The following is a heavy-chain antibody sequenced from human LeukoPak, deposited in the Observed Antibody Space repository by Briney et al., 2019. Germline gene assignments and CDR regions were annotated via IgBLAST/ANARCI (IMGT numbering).Heavy chain of an antibody. CDR1: GFSINTAHY. J-gene: IGHJ6*03. Sequence: SETLSLTCAVSGFSINTAHYWGWVRQPPGEGLEWIGSISHSGSAYYNPSLKSRVTISLDASKNQFSLRLSSVTAADTAVYYCARHQWHYYYYIGVWGKGSTVTVSS. V-gene: IGHV4-38-2*01. D-gene: IGHD6-19*01. CDR3: ARHQWHYYYYIGV. CDR2: ISHSGSA.